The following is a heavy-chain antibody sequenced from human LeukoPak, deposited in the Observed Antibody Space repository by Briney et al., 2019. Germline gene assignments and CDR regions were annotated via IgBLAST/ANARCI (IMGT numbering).Heavy chain of an antibody. J-gene: IGHJ4*02. CDR3: ARVASYDILTGCYLDY. CDR2: VYYPGST. V-gene: IGHV4-39*07. CDR1: GGSISSNNYF. Sequence: SETLSLTCTISGGSISSNNYFWGWIRQPPGKGLEWIGTVYYPGSTYYDPSLKSRVTISVDTSKNRFSLKLTSVTAADTAVYHCARVASYDILTGCYLDYWGQGILVTVSS. D-gene: IGHD3-9*01.